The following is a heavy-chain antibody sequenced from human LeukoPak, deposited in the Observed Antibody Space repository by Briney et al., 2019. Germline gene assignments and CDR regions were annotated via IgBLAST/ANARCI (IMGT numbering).Heavy chain of an antibody. CDR3: ARHWDIVVVVAATDNWFDP. CDR1: GGSISSGDYY. CDR2: IYYSGST. D-gene: IGHD2-15*01. Sequence: PSETLSLTCTVSGGSISSGDYYWSWIRQPPGKGLEWIGYIYYSGSTYYNPSLKSRVTISVDTSKNQFSLKLSSVTAADTAVYYCARHWDIVVVVAATDNWFDPWGQGTLVTVSS. V-gene: IGHV4-30-4*08. J-gene: IGHJ5*02.